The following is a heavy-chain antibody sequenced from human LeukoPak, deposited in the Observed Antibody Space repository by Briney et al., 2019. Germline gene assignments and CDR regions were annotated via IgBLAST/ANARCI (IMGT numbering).Heavy chain of an antibody. CDR2: INPNSSGT. V-gene: IGHV1-2*06. D-gene: IGHD3-10*01. CDR1: GYTFTGYY. J-gene: IGHJ4*02. Sequence: GASVKVSCKASGYTFTGYYMHWVRQAPGQGLEWMGRINPNSSGTNYAQKFQGRVTMTRDTSISTAYMELSRLRSDDTAVYYCAREFPVLGYYGSGSYIGYWGQGTLVTVSS. CDR3: AREFPVLGYYGSGSYIGY.